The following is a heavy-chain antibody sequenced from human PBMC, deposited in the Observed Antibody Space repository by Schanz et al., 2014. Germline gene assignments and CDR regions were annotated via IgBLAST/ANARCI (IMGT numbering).Heavy chain of an antibody. CDR2: INPSGGST. Sequence: QVQLVQSGAEVKKPGVSVKVSCKASGYTFTTYYIHWVRQAPGQGLEWMGKINPSGGSTSYAQKFQGRVTMTRDTSTSTVYMELSSLRSEDTAVYYCARDGEAAAGCDYWGQGTLLTVSS. CDR1: GYTFTTYY. J-gene: IGHJ4*02. D-gene: IGHD6-13*01. CDR3: ARDGEAAAGCDY. V-gene: IGHV1-46*03.